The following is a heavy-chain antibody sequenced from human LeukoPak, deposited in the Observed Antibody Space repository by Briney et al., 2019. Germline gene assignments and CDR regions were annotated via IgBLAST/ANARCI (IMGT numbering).Heavy chain of an antibody. V-gene: IGHV4-39*07. D-gene: IGHD2-2*01. J-gene: IGHJ6*03. CDR2: IFYSGST. CDR3: ARGDIVVVPAATALRRYYYYYMDV. Sequence: TSETLSLTCTVSGGSISTSSYYWGWVRQPPGKGLEWIGNIFYSGSTYYSPSLKSRVTISLDTSRNQFSLKLNSVTAADTAVYYCARGDIVVVPAATALRRYYYYYMDVWGKGTTVTVSS. CDR1: GGSISTSSYY.